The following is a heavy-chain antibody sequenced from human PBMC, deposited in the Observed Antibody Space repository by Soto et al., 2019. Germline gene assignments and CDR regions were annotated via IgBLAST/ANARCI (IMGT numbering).Heavy chain of an antibody. V-gene: IGHV2-26*01. CDR3: ARIRLPYYYDSSGPADY. Sequence: QVTLKESGPVLVKPTETLTLTCTVSGFSLSNARMGVSWIRQPPGKAPEWLAHIFSNDEKSYSTSLKSRLTISKDTSKSQVVLTMTNMDPVDTATYYCARIRLPYYYDSSGPADYWGQGTLVTVSS. CDR1: GFSLSNARMG. J-gene: IGHJ4*02. CDR2: IFSNDEK. D-gene: IGHD3-22*01.